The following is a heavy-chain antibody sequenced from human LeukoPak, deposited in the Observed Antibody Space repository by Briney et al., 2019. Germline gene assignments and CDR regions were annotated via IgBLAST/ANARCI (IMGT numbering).Heavy chain of an antibody. CDR2: IIPIFGTA. J-gene: IGHJ6*03. CDR1: GGTFSSYA. Sequence: GASVKVSCKASGGTFSSYAISWVRQAPGQGLEWMGGIIPIFGTANYAQKFQGRVTITTDESTSTAYVELSSLRSEDTAVYYCAREQGPEGYYYYYYMDVWGKGTTVTVSS. V-gene: IGHV1-69*05. CDR3: AREQGPEGYYYYYYMDV.